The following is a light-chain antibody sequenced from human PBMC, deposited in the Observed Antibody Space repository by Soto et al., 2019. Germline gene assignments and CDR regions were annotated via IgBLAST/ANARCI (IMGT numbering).Light chain of an antibody. Sequence: QSVLTQPPSASGTRGQRVTISCSGSSSNIGSNAVNWYQQLPGTAPKLLIYSNNHRPSGVPDRFSGSKSGTSASLAISGVQSEDEADYYCAAWDDSLNGWVFGGGTKLTVL. CDR2: SNN. V-gene: IGLV1-44*01. CDR3: AAWDDSLNGWV. CDR1: SSNIGSNA. J-gene: IGLJ3*02.